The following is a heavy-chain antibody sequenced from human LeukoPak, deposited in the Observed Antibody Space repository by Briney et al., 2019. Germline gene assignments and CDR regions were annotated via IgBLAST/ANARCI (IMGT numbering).Heavy chain of an antibody. CDR2: IYYSGST. CDR1: GGSISSGGYY. J-gene: IGHJ4*02. V-gene: IGHV4-31*03. D-gene: IGHD2-21*02. Sequence: SETLSLTCTVSGGSISSGGYYWSWIRQHPGKGLEWIGYIYYSGSTYYNPSLKSRVTISVDRSKNQFSLKLSSVTAADTAVYYCARGAYCGGDCYSAAGRLYYFDYWGQGTLVTVSS. CDR3: ARGAYCGGDCYSAAGRLYYFDY.